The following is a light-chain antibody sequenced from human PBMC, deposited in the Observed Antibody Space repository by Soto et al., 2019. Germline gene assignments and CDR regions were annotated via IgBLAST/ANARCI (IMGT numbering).Light chain of an antibody. J-gene: IGLJ1*01. CDR2: SNN. Sequence: QSVLTQPPSASGTPGQRVTISCSGSSSNIGSNTVNWYQQLPGTAPKLLIYSNNQRPSGVPDRFSGSKSGTSASLAISGLQSGDEADYYCAAWDDSLQGVFGTGTKVTVL. CDR1: SSNIGSNT. CDR3: AAWDDSLQGV. V-gene: IGLV1-44*01.